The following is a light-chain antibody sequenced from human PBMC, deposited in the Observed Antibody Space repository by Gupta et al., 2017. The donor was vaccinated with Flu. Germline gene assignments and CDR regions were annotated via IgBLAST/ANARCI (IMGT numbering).Light chain of an antibody. J-gene: IGKJ1*01. CDR1: QKIVTY. CDR3: QQAFGIPPT. Sequence: IEMTQSPSSLSASLGDRLTISCRASQKIVTYLNWYHQKLGQAPRLLISGASRLQSGVPSRFSGRGFGTVFTLTIVNLQPEDFATYFCQQAFGIPPTFGHGTRVE. V-gene: IGKV1-39*01. CDR2: GAS.